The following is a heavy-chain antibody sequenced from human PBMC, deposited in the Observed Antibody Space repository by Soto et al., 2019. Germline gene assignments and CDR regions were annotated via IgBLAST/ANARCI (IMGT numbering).Heavy chain of an antibody. V-gene: IGHV3-23*01. CDR1: GFTFSSYA. Sequence: GGSLRLSCAASGFTFSSYAMSWVRQAPGKGLEWVSAISGSGGSTYYADSVKGRFTISRDNSKNTRYLQMNSLRAEDRAVYYCAKDLSVVSGYYNYYYGMDVWGQGTTVTVSS. D-gene: IGHD3-3*01. CDR2: ISGSGGST. CDR3: AKDLSVVSGYYNYYYGMDV. J-gene: IGHJ6*02.